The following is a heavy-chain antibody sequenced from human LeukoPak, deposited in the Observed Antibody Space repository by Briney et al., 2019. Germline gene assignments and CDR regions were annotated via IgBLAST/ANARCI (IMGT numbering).Heavy chain of an antibody. D-gene: IGHD2-21*01. J-gene: IGHJ4*02. Sequence: GGSLRLSCAASGFTFSIYSMNWVRQAPGKGLEWVSYITSNSGAIYYADSVKGRFTISRDNAKNSLSLQMNSLRDEDAAIYHCARSVEGHFDYWGQGTLVTVSS. CDR1: GFTFSIYS. V-gene: IGHV3-48*02. CDR3: ARSVEGHFDY. CDR2: ITSNSGAI.